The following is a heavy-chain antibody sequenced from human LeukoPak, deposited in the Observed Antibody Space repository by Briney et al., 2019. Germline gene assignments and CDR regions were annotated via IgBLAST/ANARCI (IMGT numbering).Heavy chain of an antibody. CDR1: GFTFSSYW. CDR3: ARVDGELTGYSSGWYTFDY. V-gene: IGHV3-7*01. CDR2: IKQDGSEK. D-gene: IGHD6-19*01. J-gene: IGHJ4*02. Sequence: GGSLRLSCAASGFTFSSYWMSWVRQAPGKGLEWVANIKQDGSEKYYVDSVKGRFTISRDNAKNSLYLQMNSLRAEDTAVYYCARVDGELTGYSSGWYTFDYWGQGTLVTVSS.